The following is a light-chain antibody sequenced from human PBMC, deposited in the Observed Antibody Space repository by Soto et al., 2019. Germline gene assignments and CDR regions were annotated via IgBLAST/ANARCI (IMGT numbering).Light chain of an antibody. CDR2: DDS. Sequence: SYELTQPPSVSVAPGQTARIICGGKNFGSQNAHWYQQKPGQAPVLVVSDDSDRPSGIPERFSGSNSGNTATLTISRVEAGDEADYYCQVWDYTSDYPVFGGGTQLTVL. CDR1: NFGSQN. V-gene: IGLV3-21*02. J-gene: IGLJ7*01. CDR3: QVWDYTSDYPV.